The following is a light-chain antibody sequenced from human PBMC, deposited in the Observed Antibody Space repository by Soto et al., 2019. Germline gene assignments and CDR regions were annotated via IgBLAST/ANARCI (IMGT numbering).Light chain of an antibody. V-gene: IGLV1-47*01. Sequence: QSVLTQPPSASGTPGQRVNISCSGSSSNIGSNYVYWYQQLPGTAPKLLIYRNNQRPSGVPDRFSGSKSGTSASLAISGLRSEDEADYYCAAWDDSLSGRVFGTGTKVTVL. CDR2: RNN. J-gene: IGLJ1*01. CDR3: AAWDDSLSGRV. CDR1: SSNIGSNY.